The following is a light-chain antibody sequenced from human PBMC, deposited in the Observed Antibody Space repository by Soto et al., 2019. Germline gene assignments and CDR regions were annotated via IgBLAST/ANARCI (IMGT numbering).Light chain of an antibody. V-gene: IGLV2-11*01. CDR2: DVT. CDR3: CSYAGSYTVI. J-gene: IGLJ2*01. Sequence: QSALTQPRSVSGSPGQSVTISCTGTSSDVGGYDFVSWYQQHPGKAPKPMIYDVTNRPSGVPDRFSGSESGNTASLTISGLQAEDEADYYCCSYAGSYTVIFGGGTQLTVL. CDR1: SSDVGGYDF.